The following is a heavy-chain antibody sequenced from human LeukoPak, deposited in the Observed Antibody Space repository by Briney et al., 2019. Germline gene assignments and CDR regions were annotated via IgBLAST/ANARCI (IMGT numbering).Heavy chain of an antibody. J-gene: IGHJ5*02. Sequence: PSETLSLTCTVSGGSISSSSYYWGWIRQPPGKGLEWIGSIYYSGSTYYKPSLKSRVTISVDTSENQFSLKLSSVTAADTAVYYCARGGTYYDFWSGYYSLWFDPWGQGTLVTVSS. CDR1: GGSISSSSYY. CDR2: IYYSGST. D-gene: IGHD3-3*01. CDR3: ARGGTYYDFWSGYYSLWFDP. V-gene: IGHV4-39*07.